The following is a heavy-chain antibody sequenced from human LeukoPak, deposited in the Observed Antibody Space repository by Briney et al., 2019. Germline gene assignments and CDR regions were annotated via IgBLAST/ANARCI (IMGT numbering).Heavy chain of an antibody. Sequence: GGSLRLSCAASGFTFNNYVMNWVRRAPGKGLEWVSAISGSGDSTYYVDSVKGRFTISRDNSKNTLYLQMNSLRAEDTAVYYCTKDFRIGYSAHFDYWGQGALVTVSS. V-gene: IGHV3-23*01. CDR3: TKDFRIGYSAHFDY. CDR2: ISGSGDST. CDR1: GFTFNNYV. D-gene: IGHD2-21*01. J-gene: IGHJ4*02.